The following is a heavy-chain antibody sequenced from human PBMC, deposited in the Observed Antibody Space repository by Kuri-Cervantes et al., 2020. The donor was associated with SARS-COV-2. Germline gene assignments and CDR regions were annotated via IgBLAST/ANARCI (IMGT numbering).Heavy chain of an antibody. CDR2: ISYDGRKK. D-gene: IGHD2-8*01. Sequence: GGSLRLSCTASGFNFSRTNMHWVRQTPGRGLEWVAVISYDGRKKKCVPSGKGRFTISRDNAQNTLYLQVKSLKSEDTAIYCCAKDRFGVHDFWGQGTLVNVSS. CDR1: GFNFSRTN. CDR3: AKDRFGVHDF. J-gene: IGHJ4*02. V-gene: IGHV3-30*18.